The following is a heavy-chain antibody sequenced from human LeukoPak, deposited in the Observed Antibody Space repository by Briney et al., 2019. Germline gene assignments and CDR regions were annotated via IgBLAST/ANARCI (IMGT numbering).Heavy chain of an antibody. Sequence: PGGSLRLSCAASGFTVDDYGMSWVRQAPGKGLEWVSGINWNGGSTGYADSVKGRFTISRDNAKNSLYLQMNSLRAEDTALYYCARREYYYDSSGYYYMDVWGKGTTVTVSS. CDR2: INWNGGST. CDR3: ARREYYYDSSGYYYMDV. D-gene: IGHD3-22*01. V-gene: IGHV3-20*04. CDR1: GFTVDDYG. J-gene: IGHJ6*03.